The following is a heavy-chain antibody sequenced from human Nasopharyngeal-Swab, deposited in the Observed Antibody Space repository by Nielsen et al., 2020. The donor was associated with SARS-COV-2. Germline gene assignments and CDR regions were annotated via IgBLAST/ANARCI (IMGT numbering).Heavy chain of an antibody. V-gene: IGHV3-66*03. CDR3: ARDGYSYDDAFDI. Sequence: GRSLRLSCAASGFTVNSNFMTWVRQAPGKGLEWVSLIYSSGGTHYADSVKGRFTISRDNSNNTLYLQMNSLRPDDTAVYYCARDGYSYDDAFDIWGQGTLVTVSS. CDR2: IYSSGGT. J-gene: IGHJ3*02. CDR1: GFTVNSNF. D-gene: IGHD5-18*01.